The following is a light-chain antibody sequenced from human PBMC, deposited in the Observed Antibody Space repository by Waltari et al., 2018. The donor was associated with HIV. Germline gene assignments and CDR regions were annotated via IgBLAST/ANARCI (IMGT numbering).Light chain of an antibody. V-gene: IGLV6-57*01. CDR1: SGSIARNY. J-gene: IGLJ3*02. CDR2: ADN. Sequence: NFMLTQPHSVSESPGQTITISCTRSSGSIARNYVPWYQQRPGSSPTTVIYADNQRPSGVPGRFSGSIDSSSNSASLTISGLKTEDEADYYCQSYDSSSQVFGGGTRLTVL. CDR3: QSYDSSSQV.